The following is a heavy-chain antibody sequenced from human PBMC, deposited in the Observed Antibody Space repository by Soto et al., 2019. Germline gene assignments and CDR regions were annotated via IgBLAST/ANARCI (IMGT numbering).Heavy chain of an antibody. CDR1: GYTFTSYY. Sequence: ASVEVSCKASGYTFTSYYMHWVRQAPGQGLEWMGIINPSGGSTSYAQKFQGRVTMTRDTSTSTVYMELSSLRSEDTAGYYCARSFGPDCSGGSCYQYNWFDPWGQGTLVTVSS. V-gene: IGHV1-46*01. CDR3: ARSFGPDCSGGSCYQYNWFDP. J-gene: IGHJ5*02. CDR2: INPSGGST. D-gene: IGHD2-15*01.